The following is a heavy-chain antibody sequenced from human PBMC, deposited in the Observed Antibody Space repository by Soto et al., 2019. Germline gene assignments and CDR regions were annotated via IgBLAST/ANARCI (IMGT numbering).Heavy chain of an antibody. CDR2: IYWDDDK. J-gene: IGHJ5*02. V-gene: IGHV2-5*02. Sequence: SGPTLVNPTQTLTLTCTFSGFSLSTSGVGVGWIRQPPGKALEWLALIYWDDDKRYSPSLKSRLTITKDTSKNQVVLTMTNMDPVDTATYYCAHSTKRYYDFWSGTNWFDPWGQGTLVTVSS. CDR3: AHSTKRYYDFWSGTNWFDP. D-gene: IGHD3-3*01. CDR1: GFSLSTSGVG.